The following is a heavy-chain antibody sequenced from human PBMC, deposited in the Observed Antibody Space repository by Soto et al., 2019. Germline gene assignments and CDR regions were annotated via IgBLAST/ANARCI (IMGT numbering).Heavy chain of an antibody. CDR1: GFTVRSNY. CDR2: IYSGGRT. Sequence: GGSLRLSCAASGFTVRSNYMSWVRQAPGKGLEWVSVIYSGGRTYYADSVKGRFTISRDNSKNTLYLQMNSLRAEDTAVYYCARGPPALDYWGQGTLVTVSS. CDR3: ARGPPALDY. J-gene: IGHJ4*02. V-gene: IGHV3-53*01.